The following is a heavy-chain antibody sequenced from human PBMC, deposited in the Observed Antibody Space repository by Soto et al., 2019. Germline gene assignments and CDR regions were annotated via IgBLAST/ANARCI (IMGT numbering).Heavy chain of an antibody. J-gene: IGHJ4*02. CDR2: ISGTGGST. CDR3: AKDRLGGNFDY. V-gene: IGHV3-23*01. Sequence: GGSLRLSCAASGFTFNNYAMNWVRQAPGKGLDWVATISGTGGSTYYADSVKGRFTISRDNSKNTLYLQMNSLRVEDTAVYYCAKDRLGGNFDYWGQGTQVTVSS. CDR1: GFTFNNYA.